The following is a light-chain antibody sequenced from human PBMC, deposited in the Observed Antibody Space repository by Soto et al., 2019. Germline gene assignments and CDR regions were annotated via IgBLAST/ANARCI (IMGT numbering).Light chain of an antibody. V-gene: IGLV2-14*01. Sequence: QSALTQPASVSGSPGQSITISCTGTSSDVGGYKYVSWYQQHPDKAPKLMIYDVSNRPSGVSNRFSGSKSGNTASLTISGLQAEDEANYYCSSYTSTTTWVFGGGTKVTVL. CDR1: SSDVGGYKY. CDR2: DVS. CDR3: SSYTSTTTWV. J-gene: IGLJ3*02.